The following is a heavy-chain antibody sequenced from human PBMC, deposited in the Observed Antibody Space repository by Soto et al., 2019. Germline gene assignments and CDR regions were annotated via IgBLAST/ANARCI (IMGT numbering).Heavy chain of an antibody. CDR2: IYYGCSA. J-gene: IGHJ4*02. CDR3: ARGGHCANGVCSALDY. Sequence: QVQLRESGPGLVKPSETLSLTCTVSGGSISTYYWSWIRQPPGKGLEWFGYIYYGCSAYYNPSLKSRVTISVDTSTQQFSLKLSSVTAADTAVYYCARGGHCANGVCSALDYCGPGTLVTVSS. D-gene: IGHD2-8*01. CDR1: GGSISTYY. V-gene: IGHV4-59*08.